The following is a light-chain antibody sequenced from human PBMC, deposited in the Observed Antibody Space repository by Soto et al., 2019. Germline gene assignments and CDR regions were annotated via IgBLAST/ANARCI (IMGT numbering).Light chain of an antibody. V-gene: IGLV1-40*01. CDR3: AAWDDSLSGVV. CDR1: SSNIGAGYD. CDR2: GNS. Sequence: QAVVTQPPSVSGAPGQRVTISCTGSSSNIGAGYDVHWYQQLPGTAPKLVMHGNSQRPSGVPDRFSGSKSGTSASLAISGLRTEDEAQYYCAAWDDSLSGVVFGGGTKLTVL. J-gene: IGLJ3*02.